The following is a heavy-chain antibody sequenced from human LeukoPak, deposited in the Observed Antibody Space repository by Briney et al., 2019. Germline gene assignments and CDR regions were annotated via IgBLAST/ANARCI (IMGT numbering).Heavy chain of an antibody. Sequence: GGSLRLSCAASGFTFSSYAMGWVRQAPGKGLEWVSATSGSGGSTYYADSVKGRFTISRDNSKNTLYLQMNSLRAEDTAVYYCAKDQAGYCSSTSCYSTTFDIWGQGTMVTVSS. CDR3: AKDQAGYCSSTSCYSTTFDI. D-gene: IGHD2-2*02. CDR1: GFTFSSYA. J-gene: IGHJ3*02. CDR2: TSGSGGST. V-gene: IGHV3-23*01.